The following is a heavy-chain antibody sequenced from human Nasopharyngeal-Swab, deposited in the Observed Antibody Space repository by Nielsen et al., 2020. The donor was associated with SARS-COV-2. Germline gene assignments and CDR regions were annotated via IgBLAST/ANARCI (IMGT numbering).Heavy chain of an antibody. CDR1: GYTFTSFA. D-gene: IGHD5-12*01. V-gene: IGHV1-3*01. CDR3: ASVDMGDY. Sequence: ASSQVSCKASGYTFTSFARHWVRQAPAQRLGWMGWINGGNGNTKYSQKFQGRVTFTRDTSASNAYMELVSLRSEDTAVYYCASVDMGDYGGQGTLVTVSS. J-gene: IGHJ4*02. CDR2: INGGNGNT.